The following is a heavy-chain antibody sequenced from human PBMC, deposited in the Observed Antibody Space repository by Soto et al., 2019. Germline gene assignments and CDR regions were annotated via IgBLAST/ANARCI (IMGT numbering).Heavy chain of an antibody. CDR2: IKEDGSEK. CDR1: VFTFRNYF. CDR3: SRDVVVGAKALNY. Sequence: LXLSGAACVFTFRNYFMTWVRQAPGKGLEWVANIKEDGSEKHYVDSVKGRFTISRDNAKNSLYLQMNSLRVEDTAVYFCSRDVVVGAKALNYWGQGALVTVSS. V-gene: IGHV3-7*01. D-gene: IGHD2-15*01. J-gene: IGHJ4*02.